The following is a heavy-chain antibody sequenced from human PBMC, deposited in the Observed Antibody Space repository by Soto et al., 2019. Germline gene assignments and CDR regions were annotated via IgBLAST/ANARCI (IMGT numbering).Heavy chain of an antibody. CDR2: IFYSGRT. Sequence: SETLSLTCSLSGGSISSGGYSWSWIRQHPGKGLEWIGYIFYSGRTFYNPSLKSRVTMSIDASKNQFSLNLNSVTAADAAVYYCARDGDGYRAFAFWGQGTLVTVSS. J-gene: IGHJ4*02. CDR3: ARDGDGYRAFAF. D-gene: IGHD5-12*01. V-gene: IGHV4-31*03. CDR1: GGSISSGGYS.